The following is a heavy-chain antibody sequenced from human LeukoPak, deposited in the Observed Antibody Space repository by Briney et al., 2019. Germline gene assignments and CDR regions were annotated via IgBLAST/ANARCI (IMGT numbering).Heavy chain of an antibody. CDR2: ISSSSSYI. CDR1: GFTFSSYA. D-gene: IGHD6-6*01. V-gene: IGHV3-21*01. J-gene: IGHJ4*02. CDR3: AREIAARPDY. Sequence: GGSLRLSCAASGFTFSSYAMNWVRQAPGKGLEWVSSISSSSSYIYYADSVKGRFTISRDNAKNSLYLQMNSLRAEDTAVYYCAREIAARPDYWGRGTLVTVSS.